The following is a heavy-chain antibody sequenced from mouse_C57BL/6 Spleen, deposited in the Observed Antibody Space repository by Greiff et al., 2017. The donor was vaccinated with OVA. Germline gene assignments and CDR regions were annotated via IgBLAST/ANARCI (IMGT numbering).Heavy chain of an antibody. J-gene: IGHJ3*01. V-gene: IGHV1-50*01. CDR2: IDPSDSYT. CDR3: ARGGSSYVAY. D-gene: IGHD1-1*01. Sequence: QVQLQQPGAELVKPGASVKLSCKASGYTFTSYWMQWVKQRPGQGLEWIGEIDPSDSYTNYNQKFKGKATLTVDTSSSTACMQLSSLTSEDSAVYYCARGGSSYVAYWGQGTLVTVSA. CDR1: GYTFTSYW.